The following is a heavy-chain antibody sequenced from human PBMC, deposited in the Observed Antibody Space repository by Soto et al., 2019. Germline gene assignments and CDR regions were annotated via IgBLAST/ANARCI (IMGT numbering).Heavy chain of an antibody. CDR1: GFSFSDYY. CDR2: ISSRSGTI. CDR3: AREVVRALVGSPHYFDY. D-gene: IGHD5-18*01. Sequence: GGSLRLSCAASGFSFSDYYMTWIRQAPGQGLEWVSYISSRSGTIFYADSVKGRFTLSRDNSKNSMYLQMNSLRAEDTAVYYCAREVVRALVGSPHYFDYWGQGTLVPVSS. V-gene: IGHV3-11*01. J-gene: IGHJ4*01.